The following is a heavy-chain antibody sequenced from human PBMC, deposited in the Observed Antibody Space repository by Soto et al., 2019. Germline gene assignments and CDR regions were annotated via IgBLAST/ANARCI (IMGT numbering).Heavy chain of an antibody. CDR2: ISAYNGDT. CDR1: GYTFTSYG. Sequence: QVQLVQSGAEVKKPGASVKVSCKASGYTFTSYGITWVRQAPGQGLEWVGWISAYNGDTQYAQKVQGRVTMTTDTSKSTAYMELRSLKSDDTAVYYCARGASSLPGFHWGQGTLVTVSS. V-gene: IGHV1-18*01. J-gene: IGHJ4*02. D-gene: IGHD6-13*01. CDR3: ARGASSLPGFH.